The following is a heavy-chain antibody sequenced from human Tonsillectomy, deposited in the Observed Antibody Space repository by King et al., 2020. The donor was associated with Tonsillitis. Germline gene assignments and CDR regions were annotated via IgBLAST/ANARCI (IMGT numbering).Heavy chain of an antibody. CDR3: AIYVYEDSLSNDF. D-gene: IGHD2-8*01. CDR2: ISSDGSNE. CDR1: GFNFGSYS. V-gene: IGHV3-30-3*01. J-gene: IGHJ4*02. Sequence: QVQVVESGGGVVQPGRSLRLSCAASGFNFGSYSIHWVRQAPGKGLDWVSTISSDGSNEYYADSVRGRFTVSRDNAKSTAYLQMNGLKSEDTSVYYCAIYVYEDSLSNDFWGQGTLVIVSS.